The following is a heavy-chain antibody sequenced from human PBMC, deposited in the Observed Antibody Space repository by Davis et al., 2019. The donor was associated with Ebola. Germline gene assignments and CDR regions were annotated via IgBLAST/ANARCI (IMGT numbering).Heavy chain of an antibody. V-gene: IGHV4-59*08. CDR2: ISYSGST. D-gene: IGHD6-19*01. Sequence: PSETLSLTCTVSGGSISSYYWSWIRQPPGKGLEYIGYISYSGSTMYKPSLESRVTMSSDTSNNQISLKVTSVTAADTAVYYCARSSGWYTPFDSWGQGSLVTVSS. J-gene: IGHJ4*02. CDR1: GGSISSYY. CDR3: ARSSGWYTPFDS.